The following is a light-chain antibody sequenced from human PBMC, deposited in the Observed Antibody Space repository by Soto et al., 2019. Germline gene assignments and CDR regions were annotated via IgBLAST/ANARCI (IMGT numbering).Light chain of an antibody. CDR2: EDY. Sequence: SYELTQPPSVSVAPGQTARITCGGNDIGSKSVHWYQQKPGQAPVVVVYEDYDRPSGITERFSGSNSGNTATLTITRVEAGDEADYYCLVWDNSGDRYVFGTGTKVTVL. V-gene: IGLV3-21*02. J-gene: IGLJ1*01. CDR3: LVWDNSGDRYV. CDR1: DIGSKS.